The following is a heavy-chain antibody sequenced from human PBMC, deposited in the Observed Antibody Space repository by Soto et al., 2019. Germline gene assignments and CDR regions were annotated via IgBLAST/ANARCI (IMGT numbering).Heavy chain of an antibody. Sequence: QVQLVESGGGVVQPGRSLRLSCAASGFTFSSYGMHWVRQAPGKGLEWVTLVWYDGSNKLYADSVKGRFTISRDDSTNTLYLQMNTLRADDTAVYYCAREIGRYYYVSGSYSAAPAADYWGQGTLVTVSS. CDR1: GFTFSSYG. D-gene: IGHD3-10*01. CDR3: AREIGRYYYVSGSYSAAPAADY. V-gene: IGHV3-33*01. J-gene: IGHJ4*02. CDR2: VWYDGSNK.